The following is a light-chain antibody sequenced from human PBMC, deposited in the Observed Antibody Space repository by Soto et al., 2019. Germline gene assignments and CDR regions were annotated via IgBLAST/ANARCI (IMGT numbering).Light chain of an antibody. J-gene: IGLJ1*01. CDR3: GADHDTGSSCVYV. CDR2: VGTGGIVG. CDR1: SGHSNYK. Sequence: QLVLTQPPSASASLGASVTLTCTLSSGHSNYKVDWYQQRPGKGPRFVMRVGTGGIVGSKGDGIPDRFSVLGSGLNRYLTIKNIQEEDESDYHCGADHDTGSSCVYVFGPGTQLTVL. V-gene: IGLV9-49*01.